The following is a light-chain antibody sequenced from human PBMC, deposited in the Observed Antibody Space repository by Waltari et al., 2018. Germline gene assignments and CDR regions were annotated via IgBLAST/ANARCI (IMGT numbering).Light chain of an antibody. J-gene: IGKJ2*01. V-gene: IGKV4-1*01. Sequence: DIVMTQSPDSLAVSLGSKATINCKPNQSLLYNSNNKNYLAWYQQKPGQPLKLFFYWASSRESGVPDRFSGSGSGTDFTLTIGSLQAEDVAVYYCQQYYTAPYTFGQGTKLEIK. CDR2: WAS. CDR3: QQYYTAPYT. CDR1: QSLLYNSNNKNY.